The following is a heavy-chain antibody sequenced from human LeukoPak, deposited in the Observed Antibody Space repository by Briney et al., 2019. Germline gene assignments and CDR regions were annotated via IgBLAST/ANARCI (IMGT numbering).Heavy chain of an antibody. CDR3: ARVAQSDYDFDY. CDR1: GYTSTSYG. D-gene: IGHD4-17*01. Sequence: AASVKVSCKASGYTSTSYGISWVRQAPGQGLEWRGWISAYNGNTDYAQKLQGRVTMTTDTSTSTAYMELRSLKSDDTAVYYCARVAQSDYDFDYWGQGTLVTVSS. CDR2: ISAYNGNT. J-gene: IGHJ4*02. V-gene: IGHV1-18*01.